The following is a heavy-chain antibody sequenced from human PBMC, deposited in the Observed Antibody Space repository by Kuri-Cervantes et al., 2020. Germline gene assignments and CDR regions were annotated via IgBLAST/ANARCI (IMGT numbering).Heavy chain of an antibody. V-gene: IGHV3-30*02. CDR1: GFTFNTYG. Sequence: GGSLRLSCVASGFTFNTYGMHWVRQAPGKGLQWVAFIRFDGSTKYYEDSVEGRFTISRDNSKNTLYLQMNSLRAEDTAVYYCAKDVGANKMIVVVPAAYGDIDYWGQGTLVTVSS. D-gene: IGHD2-2*01. CDR3: AKDVGANKMIVVVPAAYGDIDY. CDR2: IRFDGSTK. J-gene: IGHJ4*02.